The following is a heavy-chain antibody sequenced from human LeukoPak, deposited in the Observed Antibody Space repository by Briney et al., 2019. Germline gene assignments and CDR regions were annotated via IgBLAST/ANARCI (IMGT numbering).Heavy chain of an antibody. CDR1: GGTFSSYA. Sequence: SVKVSCKASGGTFSSYAISWVRQAPGQGLEWMGRIIPILGIANYAQKFQGRVTITADKSTSTAYMELSSLRSEDTAVYYCAKGRIAAAGTPFDYWGQGTLVTVSS. CDR3: AKGRIAAAGTPFDY. V-gene: IGHV1-69*04. D-gene: IGHD6-13*01. J-gene: IGHJ4*02. CDR2: IIPILGIA.